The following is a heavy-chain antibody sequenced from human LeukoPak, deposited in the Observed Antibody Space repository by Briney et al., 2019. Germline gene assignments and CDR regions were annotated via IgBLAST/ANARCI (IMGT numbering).Heavy chain of an antibody. D-gene: IGHD2-2*01. CDR1: GFTFSGFW. CDR2: INSDGSEG. V-gene: IGHV3-7*01. J-gene: IGHJ4*02. CDR3: ARGRVVVPAAMTGVDY. Sequence: GGSLRLSCAVSGFTFSGFWMSWSRQAPGKGLEWVASINSDGSEGYYADVVKGRFTISRDNAKNSLYLQMNSLRAEDTAVYYCARGRVVVPAAMTGVDYWGQGTLVTVSS.